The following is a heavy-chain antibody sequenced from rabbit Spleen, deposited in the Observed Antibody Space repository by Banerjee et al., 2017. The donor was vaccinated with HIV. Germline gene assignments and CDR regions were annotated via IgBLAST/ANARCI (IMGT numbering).Heavy chain of an antibody. D-gene: IGHD4-1*01. J-gene: IGHJ4*01. Sequence: QSLEESGGDLVKPGASLTLTCTASGFSLSRDYWICWVRQAPGKGLEWIACIDAGVKGTTYYASWAKGRFAVSKTSPTTVTLQMTSLTAADMATYFCARDGSGWGANFNLWGQGTLVTVS. CDR3: ARDGSGWGANFNL. V-gene: IGHV1S40*01. CDR1: GFSLSRDYW. CDR2: IDAGVKGTT.